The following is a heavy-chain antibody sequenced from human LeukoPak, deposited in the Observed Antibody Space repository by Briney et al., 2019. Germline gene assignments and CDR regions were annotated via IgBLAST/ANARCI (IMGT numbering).Heavy chain of an antibody. V-gene: IGHV3-23*01. CDR2: ISGSGGST. Sequence: GGSLRLSCAAYGFTFSSYAMSWVRQAPGKGLEWVSAISGSGGSTYYADSVKGRFTISRDNSKNTLYLQMISLRAEDTAVYYCAKDRTSIFGVVRASFDYWGQGTLVTVSS. D-gene: IGHD3-3*01. J-gene: IGHJ4*02. CDR1: GFTFSSYA. CDR3: AKDRTSIFGVVRASFDY.